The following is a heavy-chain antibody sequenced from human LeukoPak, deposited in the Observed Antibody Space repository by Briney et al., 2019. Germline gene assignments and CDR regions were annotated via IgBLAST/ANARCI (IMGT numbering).Heavy chain of an antibody. CDR2: IKRDGSEK. CDR1: GFTFSRYW. D-gene: IGHD3-9*01. V-gene: IGHV3-7*01. J-gene: IGHJ6*02. CDR3: ARVGSDDILTGYNNFHYGMDV. Sequence: GGSLRLSCVASGFTFSRYWMSWVRQAPGKGLEWVANIKRDGSEKDYVDSVKGRFTISRDNAKNSLYLQMNSLRAEDTAVYYCARVGSDDILTGYNNFHYGMDVWGQGTTVTVSS.